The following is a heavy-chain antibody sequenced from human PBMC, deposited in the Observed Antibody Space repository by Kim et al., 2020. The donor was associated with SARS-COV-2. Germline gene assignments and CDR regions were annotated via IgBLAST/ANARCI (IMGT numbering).Heavy chain of an antibody. Sequence: GESLKISCKGSGYSFTSYWIGWVRQMPGKGLEWMGIIYPGDSDTRYSPSFQGQVTISADKSISTAYLQWSSLKASDTAMYYCARRTCRGGDCYSPLIDYWGQGTLVTVSS. CDR1: GYSFTSYW. CDR3: ARRTCRGGDCYSPLIDY. V-gene: IGHV5-51*01. CDR2: IYPGDSDT. D-gene: IGHD2-21*02. J-gene: IGHJ4*02.